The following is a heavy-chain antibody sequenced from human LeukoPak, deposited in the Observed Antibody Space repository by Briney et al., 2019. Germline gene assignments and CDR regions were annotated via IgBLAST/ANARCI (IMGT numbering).Heavy chain of an antibody. Sequence: PSETLSLTCAVYGGSFSGYYWCWIRQPPGKGLEWIGEINHSGSTNYNPSLKSRVTISVDTSKNQFSLKLSSVTAADTAVYYCARRWYYGMDVWGQGTTVTVSS. J-gene: IGHJ6*02. CDR3: ARRWYYGMDV. CDR2: INHSGST. D-gene: IGHD5-24*01. CDR1: GGSFSGYY. V-gene: IGHV4-34*01.